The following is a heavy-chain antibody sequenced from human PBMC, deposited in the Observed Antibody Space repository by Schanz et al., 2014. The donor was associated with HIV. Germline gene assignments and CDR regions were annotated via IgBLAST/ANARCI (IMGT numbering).Heavy chain of an antibody. J-gene: IGHJ4*02. CDR1: GFTFSHTW. CDR2: IYSDGSTT. Sequence: EVQLVESGGGLVKPGGSLRVSCAASGFTFSHTWMSWVRQAPGKGLVWVSRIYSDGSTTSYADSVKGRFTISRDNAKNTLYLQMNSLRVDDTAVYYCARGGGSGSYFAGYHFDYWGQGTLVTVSS. V-gene: IGHV3-74*02. D-gene: IGHD1-26*01. CDR3: ARGGGSGSYFAGYHFDY.